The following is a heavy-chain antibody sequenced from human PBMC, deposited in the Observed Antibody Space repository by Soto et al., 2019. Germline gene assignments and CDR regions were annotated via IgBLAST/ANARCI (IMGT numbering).Heavy chain of an antibody. D-gene: IGHD4-17*01. CDR1: GGTFSSHS. J-gene: IGHJ4*02. CDR2: IITLFGTA. Sequence: EQLMQSGAEVKQPGSSVKVSCKASGGTFSSHSINWVRQAPGQGLEWMGGIITLFGTANYAQNFQGRVTITVDRSTSTAYMELNSLRSDDTAVYYCAREVGYGDFSAALLDWGQGTLVTVSS. CDR3: AREVGYGDFSAALLD. V-gene: IGHV1-69*01.